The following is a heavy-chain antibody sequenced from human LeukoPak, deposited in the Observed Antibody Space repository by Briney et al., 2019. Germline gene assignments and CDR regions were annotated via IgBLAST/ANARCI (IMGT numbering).Heavy chain of an antibody. D-gene: IGHD2-15*01. V-gene: IGHV3-7*01. CDR3: ARSPRYCSGGSCYSGGDY. CDR1: EFIFDNYW. CDR2: IKHDGSQK. J-gene: IGHJ4*02. Sequence: GGSLRLSCAASEFIFDNYWMSWVRQAPGKGLEWVANIKHDGSQKYYVDSVEGRFTISRDNAKNSLYLQMNSLRAEDTAVYYCARSPRYCSGGSCYSGGDYWGQGTLVTVSS.